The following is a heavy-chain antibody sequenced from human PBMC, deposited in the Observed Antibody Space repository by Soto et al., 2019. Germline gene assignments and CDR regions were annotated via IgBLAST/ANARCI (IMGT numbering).Heavy chain of an antibody. J-gene: IGHJ4*02. CDR3: AILWFGDPPIGFDY. V-gene: IGHV3-48*01. D-gene: IGHD3-10*01. CDR1: GFTFSSYS. Sequence: EVQLVESGGGLVQPGGSLRLSCAASGFTFSSYSMNWVRQAPGKGLEWVSYISSSSSTIYYADSVKGRFTISRDNTKNSLYLQMNSLRAEDTAVYYCAILWFGDPPIGFDYWGQGTLVTVSS. CDR2: ISSSSSTI.